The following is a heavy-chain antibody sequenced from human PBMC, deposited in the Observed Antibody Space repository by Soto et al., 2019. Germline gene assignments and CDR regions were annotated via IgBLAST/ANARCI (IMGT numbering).Heavy chain of an antibody. Sequence: GGSLRLSCAASGFTFSSYEMNWVRQAPGKGLEWVSYISSSGSTIYYADSVKGRFTISRDNAKNSLYLQMNSLRAEDTAVYYCARDHFYDSSGYYPYYYYYGMDVWGQGTTVTVSS. CDR1: GFTFSSYE. D-gene: IGHD3-22*01. J-gene: IGHJ6*02. V-gene: IGHV3-48*03. CDR3: ARDHFYDSSGYYPYYYYYGMDV. CDR2: ISSSGSTI.